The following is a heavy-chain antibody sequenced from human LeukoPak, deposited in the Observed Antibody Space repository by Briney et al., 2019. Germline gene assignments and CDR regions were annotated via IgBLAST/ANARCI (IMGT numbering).Heavy chain of an antibody. CDR1: GFTFSSYV. CDR2: IYSGGIT. V-gene: IGHV3-66*04. J-gene: IGHJ6*02. CDR3: ALQRPLKGV. D-gene: IGHD1-1*01. Sequence: GGSLRLSCAASGFTFSSYVMSWVRQAPGKGLEWVSVIYSGGITYYADSVKGRFTISRDNSKNTLYLQMNSLRAEDTAVYYCALQRPLKGVWGQGTTVTVSS.